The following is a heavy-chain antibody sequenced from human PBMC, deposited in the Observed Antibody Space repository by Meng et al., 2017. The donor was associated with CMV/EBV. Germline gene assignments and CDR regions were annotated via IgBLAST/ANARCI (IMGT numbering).Heavy chain of an antibody. Sequence: VSRQESGPGLLKPSQTLSLTCTGSGGSISSGNYYWSWIRQPAWKGLEWIGRIYTSGSTNYNPSLKSRVTISVDTSKNQFSLKLSSVTAADTAVYYCARGLITMVRGVPFDYWGQGTLVTVSS. J-gene: IGHJ4*02. D-gene: IGHD3-10*01. CDR2: IYTSGST. CDR1: GGSISSGNYY. V-gene: IGHV4-61*02. CDR3: ARGLITMVRGVPFDY.